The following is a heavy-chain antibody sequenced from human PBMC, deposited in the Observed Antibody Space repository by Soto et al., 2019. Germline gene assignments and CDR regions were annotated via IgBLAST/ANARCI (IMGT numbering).Heavy chain of an antibody. CDR1: GGTFSSYA. V-gene: IGHV1-69*06. D-gene: IGHD6-6*01. Sequence: ASVKVSCKASGGTFSSYAISWVRQAPGQGLEWMGGIIPIFGTANYAQKFQGRVTITADKSTSTAYMELSSLRSEDTAVYYCARRSSGSHAFDIWGQGTMVTVSS. J-gene: IGHJ3*02. CDR2: IIPIFGTA. CDR3: ARRSSGSHAFDI.